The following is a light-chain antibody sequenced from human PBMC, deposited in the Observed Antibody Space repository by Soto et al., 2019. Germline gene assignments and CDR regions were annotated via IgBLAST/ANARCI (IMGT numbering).Light chain of an antibody. Sequence: ALTQPRSVSGSPGQSVTISCTGTSSDVGGYDFVSWYQQHPGKAPKLMISDVSKRPSGVPDRSSASKSGNTASLTISGLQAEDEADYYCCSYAGDLALFGGGTKVTVL. J-gene: IGLJ2*01. CDR2: DVS. V-gene: IGLV2-11*01. CDR3: CSYAGDLAL. CDR1: SSDVGGYDF.